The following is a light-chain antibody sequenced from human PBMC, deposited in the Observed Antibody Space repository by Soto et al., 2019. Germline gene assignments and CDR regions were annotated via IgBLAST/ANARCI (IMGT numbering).Light chain of an antibody. J-gene: IGKJ1*01. CDR1: QGISSY. CDR3: HQRQSWPRT. CDR2: AAS. Sequence: DIQMTQSPSFLSASVGDRVTITCRASQGISSYLAWYQQKPGKAPKLLIYAASTLQSVVPSRFSGSGSETDFTLTISDVEPEDFAVYYCHQRQSWPRTFGQGTKVDI. V-gene: IGKV1-9*01.